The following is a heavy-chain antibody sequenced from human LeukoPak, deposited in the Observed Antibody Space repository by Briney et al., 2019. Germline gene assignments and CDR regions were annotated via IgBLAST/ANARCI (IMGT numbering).Heavy chain of an antibody. CDR2: IIPIFGTA. CDR3: GKSNSSGGMNCFDY. CDR1: GGTFSSYA. V-gene: IGHV1-69*05. D-gene: IGHD6-25*01. Sequence: VASVKVSCKASGGTFSSYAISWVRQAPGQGLEWMGGIIPIFGTANYAQKFQGRVTITTDESTSTAYMALSSLRSEDTAVYYCGKSNSSGGMNCFDYWGQGTLVTVSS. J-gene: IGHJ4*02.